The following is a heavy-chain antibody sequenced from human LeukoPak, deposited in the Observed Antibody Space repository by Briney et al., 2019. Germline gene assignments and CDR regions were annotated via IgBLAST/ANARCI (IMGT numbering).Heavy chain of an antibody. D-gene: IGHD1-26*01. J-gene: IGHJ4*02. CDR3: ARDRNLSGSYDLHY. Sequence: GGSLRLSCAASGFTFSSYGMHWVRQAPGKGLEWVAVIWYVGSNKYYADSVKGRFTISRDNSKNTLYLQMNSLRAEDTAVYYCARDRNLSGSYDLHYWGQGTLVTVSS. CDR2: IWYVGSNK. CDR1: GFTFSSYG. V-gene: IGHV3-33*01.